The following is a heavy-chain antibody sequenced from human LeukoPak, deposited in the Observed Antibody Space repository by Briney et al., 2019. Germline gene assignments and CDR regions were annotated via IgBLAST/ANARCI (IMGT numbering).Heavy chain of an antibody. D-gene: IGHD6-13*01. J-gene: IGHJ3*02. CDR3: AKEWGSWTGAYRRDAFDI. Sequence: PGGSLRLSCGASGFTFSSYGMHWVRQAPGKGLEWVAVISYDGSNKYYADSVKGRFTISRDNSKNTLYLQMNSLRAEDTAVYYCAKEWGSWTGAYRRDAFDIWGQGTMVTVSS. V-gene: IGHV3-30*18. CDR1: GFTFSSYG. CDR2: ISYDGSNK.